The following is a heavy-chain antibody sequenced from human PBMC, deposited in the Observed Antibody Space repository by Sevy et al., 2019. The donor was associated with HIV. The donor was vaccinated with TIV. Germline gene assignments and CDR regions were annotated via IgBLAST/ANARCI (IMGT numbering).Heavy chain of an antibody. Sequence: GESLKISCKASGYSFTSYWIGWVRQMPGKGLEWRGIIYPGASDTRYSPSFQRKVTISADKSISPAYLQWSSLKASDTGMYYCAGRLRGYGTIFEGAVYYWGQGTLVTVSS. D-gene: IGHD3-9*01. J-gene: IGHJ4*02. V-gene: IGHV5-51*01. CDR1: GYSFTSYW. CDR3: AGRLRGYGTIFEGAVYY. CDR2: IYPGASDT.